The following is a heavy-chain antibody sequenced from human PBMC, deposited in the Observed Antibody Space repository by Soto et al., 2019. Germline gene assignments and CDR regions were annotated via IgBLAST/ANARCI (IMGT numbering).Heavy chain of an antibody. J-gene: IGHJ4*02. Sequence: EVQLVXSGGGLVQPGGSLRLSCAASGFTVSNLYMTWVRQAPGKGLQWVAVISSGGSTYYADSVKGRFTISRDNSKNTLYLEMNSLRAEDTAVYYCARDTLGGAYDFLHGGQGTLVTVSS. V-gene: IGHV3-66*01. CDR1: GFTVSNLY. CDR3: ARDTLGGAYDFLH. D-gene: IGHD3-3*01. CDR2: ISSGGST.